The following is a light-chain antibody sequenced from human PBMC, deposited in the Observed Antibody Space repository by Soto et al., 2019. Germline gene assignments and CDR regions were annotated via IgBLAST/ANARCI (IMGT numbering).Light chain of an antibody. Sequence: QSVLTQPASVSGSPGQSITISCTGTSSDVGNYNLVSWYQHHPGKAPKLMIYEGSKRPSGVSNRFSGSKSGNTASLTISGLQAEDEADYYCCSYTSSSTLDVFGTGTKVTVL. CDR1: SSDVGNYNL. CDR2: EGS. CDR3: CSYTSSSTLDV. J-gene: IGLJ1*01. V-gene: IGLV2-14*02.